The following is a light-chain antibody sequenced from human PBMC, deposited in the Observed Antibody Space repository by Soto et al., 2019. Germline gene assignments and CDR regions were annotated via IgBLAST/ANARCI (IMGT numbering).Light chain of an antibody. CDR2: SNN. J-gene: IGLJ1*01. V-gene: IGLV1-44*01. CDR1: SSNIGSNT. CDR3: AAWDDSLNGSYV. Sequence: QSVLTQPPSASGTPGQRVTISCSGSSSNIGSNTVNWYQQLPGTAPKLLIYSNNQRPSGVPDLFSGSKSGTSASLAISGLQSEDEADYYCAAWDDSLNGSYVFGTGTKLTVL.